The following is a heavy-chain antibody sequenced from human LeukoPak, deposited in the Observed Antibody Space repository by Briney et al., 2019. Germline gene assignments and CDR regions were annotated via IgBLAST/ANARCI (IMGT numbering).Heavy chain of an antibody. J-gene: IGHJ5*02. CDR3: AALGMVRGVIKNWFDP. D-gene: IGHD3-10*01. CDR2: FDPEDGET. V-gene: IGHV1-24*01. Sequence: GASVKASCKVSGYTLTELSMHWVRQAPGKGLEWMGGFDPEDGETIYAQKFQGRVTMTEDTSTDTAYMELSSLRSEDTAVYYCAALGMVRGVIKNWFDPWGQGTLVTVSS. CDR1: GYTLTELS.